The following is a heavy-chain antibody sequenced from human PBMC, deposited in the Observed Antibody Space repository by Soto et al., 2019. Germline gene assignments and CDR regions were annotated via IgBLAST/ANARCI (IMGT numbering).Heavy chain of an antibody. CDR1: GDFIISSGYY. V-gene: IGHV4-39*01. J-gene: IGHJ5*02. Sequence: PETLSLTCSLFGDFIISSGYYWDWIRPPPGKGLEWIGYIYYSGTTSYNPSLKSRVTISVDSSKIQFSLKLTSVTAADTAVYYCARHTGQLSPFDTWGLGTLVTVSS. CDR2: IYYSGTT. CDR3: ARHTGQLSPFDT. D-gene: IGHD2-2*01.